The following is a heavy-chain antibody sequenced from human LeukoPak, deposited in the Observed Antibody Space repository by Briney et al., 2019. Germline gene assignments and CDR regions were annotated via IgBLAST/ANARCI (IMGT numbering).Heavy chain of an antibody. D-gene: IGHD2-2*01. CDR3: ARVRVMGCSSTSCYWFDP. CDR2: MNPNSGNT. Sequence: ASVKVSCEASGYTFTSYDINWVRQAPGQGLEWMGWMNPNSGNTGYAQKFQGRVTMTRNTSISTAYMELSSLRSEDTAVYYCARVRVMGCSSTSCYWFDPWGQGTLVTVSS. V-gene: IGHV1-8*01. J-gene: IGHJ5*02. CDR1: GYTFTSYD.